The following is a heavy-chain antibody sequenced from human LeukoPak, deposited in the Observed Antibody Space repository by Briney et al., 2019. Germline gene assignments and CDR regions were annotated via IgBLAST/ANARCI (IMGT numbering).Heavy chain of an antibody. V-gene: IGHV3-23*01. CDR3: ASVVLMVYARAEVDY. Sequence: PGGSLRLSCAASGFTFSSYAMSWVRQAPGKGLEWVSAISGSGGSTYYADSVKGRFTISRDNSKNTLYLQMNSLRAEDTAVYYCASVVLMVYARAEVDYWGQGTLVTVSS. CDR1: GFTFSSYA. J-gene: IGHJ4*02. D-gene: IGHD2-8*01. CDR2: ISGSGGST.